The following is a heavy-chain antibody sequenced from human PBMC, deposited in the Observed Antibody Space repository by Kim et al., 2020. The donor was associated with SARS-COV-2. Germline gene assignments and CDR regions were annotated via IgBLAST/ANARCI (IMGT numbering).Heavy chain of an antibody. CDR2: IYYSGST. CDR1: GGSISSSSYY. D-gene: IGHD3-10*01. J-gene: IGHJ4*02. Sequence: SESLSLTCTVSGGSISSSSYYWGWIRQPPGKGLEWMGSIYYSGSTYYNPSLKSRVTISVDTSKNQFSLKLSSVTAADTAVYYCARQVLLWFGEPWDYWGQGTLVTVSS. V-gene: IGHV4-39*01. CDR3: ARQVLLWFGEPWDY.